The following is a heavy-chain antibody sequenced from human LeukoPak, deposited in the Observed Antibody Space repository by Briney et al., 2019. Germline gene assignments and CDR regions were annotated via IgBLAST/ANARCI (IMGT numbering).Heavy chain of an antibody. J-gene: IGHJ4*02. CDR2: IYYSGST. D-gene: IGHD5-18*01. Sequence: PSGTLSLTCTVSGGSISSSSYYWGWIRQPPGKGLEWIGSIYYSGSTLYHPSLKRPVTISVDTSKKQSSLKLGSVTGADPAVYYCARDHVGYSYGYDYWGQGTLVTVSS. CDR3: ARDHVGYSYGYDY. V-gene: IGHV4-39*07. CDR1: GGSISSSSYY.